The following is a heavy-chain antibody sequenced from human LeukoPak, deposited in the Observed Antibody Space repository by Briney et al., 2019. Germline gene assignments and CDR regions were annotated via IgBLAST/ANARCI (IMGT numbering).Heavy chain of an antibody. D-gene: IGHD1-7*01. Sequence: ASVKVSFKASGYAFTSYYMHWVRQAPGQGLEWMGIINPSGGSTSYAQKFQGRVTMTRDTSTSTVYMELSSLRSEDTAVYYCARDPLTGTTNFYYYYMDVWGKGTTVTVSS. CDR1: GYAFTSYY. CDR3: ARDPLTGTTNFYYYYMDV. J-gene: IGHJ6*03. CDR2: INPSGGST. V-gene: IGHV1-46*03.